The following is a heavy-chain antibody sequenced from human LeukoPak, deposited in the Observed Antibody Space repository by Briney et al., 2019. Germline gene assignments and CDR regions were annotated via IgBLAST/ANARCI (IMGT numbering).Heavy chain of an antibody. J-gene: IGHJ3*02. CDR1: GGPFSGYY. V-gene: IGHV4-34*01. Sequence: SETLSLTCAVYGGPFSGYYWSWVRQPPGKGLEWMGEINHSGSTKDNPAPKRRGTISVDTSKNQFSLKLSSVTAADTAVYYCARVHFWQQLVHAFDIWGQGTMVTVSS. CDR2: INHSGST. D-gene: IGHD6-13*01. CDR3: ARVHFWQQLVHAFDI.